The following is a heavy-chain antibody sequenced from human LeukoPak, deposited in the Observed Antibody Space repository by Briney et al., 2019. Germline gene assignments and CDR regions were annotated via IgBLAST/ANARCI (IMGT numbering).Heavy chain of an antibody. CDR1: GFTFDSHT. V-gene: IGHV3-21*01. CDR2: ISGSSTSV. J-gene: IGHJ6*04. Sequence: TGGSLRLSCAASGFTFDSHTVIWVRQAPGKGLQWVASISGSSTSVFYADPVKGRFTISRDNAKNSLYLQMNSLRAEDTAVYYCAELGIIMIGGVWGKGTTVTISS. D-gene: IGHD3-10*02. CDR3: AELGIIMIGGV.